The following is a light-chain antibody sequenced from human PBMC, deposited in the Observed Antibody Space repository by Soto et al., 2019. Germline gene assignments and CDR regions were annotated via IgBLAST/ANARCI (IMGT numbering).Light chain of an antibody. CDR3: QQYNNWYT. CDR1: QSISSW. Sequence: DIQMTQSPSTLSASVGDRVTITCRASQSISSWLAWYQQRPGKAPKLLIYKASSLESGVPSRFSGSGSGTEFTLTISRLQPDDFATYYCQQYNNWYTFGQGTKVDIK. V-gene: IGKV1-5*03. CDR2: KAS. J-gene: IGKJ2*01.